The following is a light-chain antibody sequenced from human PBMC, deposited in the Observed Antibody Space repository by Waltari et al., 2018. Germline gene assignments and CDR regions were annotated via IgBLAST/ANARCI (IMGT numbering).Light chain of an antibody. Sequence: DIVMTQSPDSLAVSLGERATINYKSSQSVLYSSNNRNYLAWYQQKPGQSPKLVIYWASTRESGVPDRFSGSGSGTDFTLTISSLQAEDVATYYCQQYYTTPWTFGQGTKVEIK. J-gene: IGKJ1*01. CDR2: WAS. V-gene: IGKV4-1*01. CDR3: QQYYTTPWT. CDR1: QSVLYSSNNRNY.